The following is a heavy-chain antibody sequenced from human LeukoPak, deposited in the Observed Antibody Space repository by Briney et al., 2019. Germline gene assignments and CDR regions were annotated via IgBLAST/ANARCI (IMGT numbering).Heavy chain of an antibody. Sequence: SVKVSCKASGGTFSSYAISWVRQAPGQGPEWMGRIIPILGIANYAQKFQGRVTITADKSTSTAYMELSSLRSEDTAVYYCARDSPFDPWGQGTLVTVSS. J-gene: IGHJ5*02. V-gene: IGHV1-69*04. CDR1: GGTFSSYA. CDR3: ARDSPFDP. CDR2: IIPILGIA.